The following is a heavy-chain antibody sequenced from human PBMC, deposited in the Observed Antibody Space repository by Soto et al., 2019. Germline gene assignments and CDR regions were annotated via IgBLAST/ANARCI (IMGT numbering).Heavy chain of an antibody. V-gene: IGHV4-34*01. Sequence: PSETLSLTCAVYGGSFSGYYWSWIRQPPGKGLEWIGEINHSGSTNYNPSLKSRVTISVDTSKNQFSLKLSSVTAADTAVYYCARGFVLRFLEWTNWFDPWGQGTLVTVSS. CDR1: GGSFSGYY. CDR3: ARGFVLRFLEWTNWFDP. D-gene: IGHD3-3*01. J-gene: IGHJ5*02. CDR2: INHSGST.